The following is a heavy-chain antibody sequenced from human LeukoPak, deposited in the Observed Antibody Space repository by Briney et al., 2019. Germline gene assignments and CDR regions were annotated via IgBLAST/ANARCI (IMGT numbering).Heavy chain of an antibody. CDR3: ARGTLWFGSDYYYYMDV. D-gene: IGHD3-10*01. Sequence: GESLKISCAASGFTFSKFAMSWVRQPPGKGLEWVSAISGPGATTYYADSVKGRFTISRDNAKNSLYLQMNSLRAEDTAVYYCARGTLWFGSDYYYYMDVWGKGTTVTVSS. CDR2: ISGPGATT. J-gene: IGHJ6*03. CDR1: GFTFSKFA. V-gene: IGHV3-23*01.